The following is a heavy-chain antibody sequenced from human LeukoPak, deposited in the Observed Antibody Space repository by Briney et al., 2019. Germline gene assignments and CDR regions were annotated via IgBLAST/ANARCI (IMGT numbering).Heavy chain of an antibody. J-gene: IGHJ4*02. CDR2: IYYSGST. Sequence: PSQTLSLTCTVSGGSISSGGYYWSWIRQHPGTGLEWIGYIYYSGSTYYNPSLKSRVTISVDTSKNQFSLKLSSVTAADTAVYYCARTQGRIQLMLYWSQGTLVTVSS. V-gene: IGHV4-31*03. CDR1: GGSISSGGYY. D-gene: IGHD5-18*01. CDR3: ARTQGRIQLMLY.